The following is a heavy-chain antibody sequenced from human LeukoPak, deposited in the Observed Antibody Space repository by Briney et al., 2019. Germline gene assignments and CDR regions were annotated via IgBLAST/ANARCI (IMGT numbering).Heavy chain of an antibody. CDR2: IYTSGST. CDR3: AITFIAVAGPVFDY. Sequence: SQTLSLTCTVSGGSISSGSYYWSWIRQPAGKGLEWIGRIYTSGSTNYNPSLKSRVTISVDTSKKQFSLKLSSVTAADTAVYYCAITFIAVAGPVFDYWGQGTLVTVSS. J-gene: IGHJ4*02. V-gene: IGHV4-61*02. CDR1: GGSISSGSYY. D-gene: IGHD6-19*01.